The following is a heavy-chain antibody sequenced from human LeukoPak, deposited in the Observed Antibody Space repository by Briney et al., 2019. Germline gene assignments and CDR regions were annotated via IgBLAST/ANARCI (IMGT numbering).Heavy chain of an antibody. J-gene: IGHJ6*02. Sequence: ASVKVSCKASGYTFTSYGISWVRQAPGQGLEWMGWMSAYNGNTNYAQTLQGRVTMTTDTSTSTAYMALRSLRSDDTAVYYCARDNQLEVRYFDWGYYYYYGMDVWGQGTTVTVSS. D-gene: IGHD3-9*01. CDR2: MSAYNGNT. V-gene: IGHV1-18*01. CDR1: GYTFTSYG. CDR3: ARDNQLEVRYFDWGYYYYYGMDV.